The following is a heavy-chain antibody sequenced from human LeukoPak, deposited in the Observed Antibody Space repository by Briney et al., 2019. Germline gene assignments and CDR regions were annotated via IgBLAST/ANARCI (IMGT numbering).Heavy chain of an antibody. CDR2: IIPIFVAA. V-gene: IGHV1-69*13. Sequence: ASGKVSGKASGGTFSSYAISWGRQAPGQGLERMGGIIPIFVAANYAQKFQGRVTITADEPTNTAYMELSRLRSEHTAVYYCARLRYSSSWADAFDIWGQGTMVTVSS. D-gene: IGHD6-13*01. J-gene: IGHJ3*02. CDR3: ARLRYSSSWADAFDI. CDR1: GGTFSSYA.